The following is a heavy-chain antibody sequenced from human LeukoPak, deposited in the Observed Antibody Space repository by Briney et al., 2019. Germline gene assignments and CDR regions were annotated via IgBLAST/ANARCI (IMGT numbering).Heavy chain of an antibody. CDR1: GFTFSSYS. V-gene: IGHV3-21*01. CDR2: ISNSGSYI. D-gene: IGHD4/OR15-4a*01. CDR3: ASPPYGGNYYYGMDV. J-gene: IGHJ6*02. Sequence: PGGSLRLSCAASGFTFSSYSMNWVRQAPGKGLEWVSSISNSGSYIYYADSVKGRFTISRDNAKNSLYLQMNSLRAEDTAVYYCASPPYGGNYYYGMDVWGQGTTVTVSS.